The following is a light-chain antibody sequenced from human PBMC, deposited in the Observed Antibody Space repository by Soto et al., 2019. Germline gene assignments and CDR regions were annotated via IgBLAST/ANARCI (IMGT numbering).Light chain of an antibody. CDR1: QNLSRY. J-gene: IGKJ5*01. CDR3: QQRSNWPPSIT. V-gene: IGKV3-11*01. Sequence: EVVLTQSPGTLSLSPGDRASLSCRASQNLSRYFLAWYQHKPGQAPRLLISDASNRATGIPARFSGSGSGTDFTLTISSLEPEDFAVYYCQQRSNWPPSITFGQGTRLENK. CDR2: DAS.